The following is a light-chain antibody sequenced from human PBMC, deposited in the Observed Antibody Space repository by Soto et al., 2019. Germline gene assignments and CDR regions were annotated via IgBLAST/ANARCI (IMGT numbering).Light chain of an antibody. J-gene: IGKJ3*01. CDR3: QQYNNWPPFT. CDR1: QSVSSN. V-gene: IGKV3-15*01. CDR2: GAS. Sequence: EIVMTQSPGTLSVSPGERAILSCRASQSVSSNLAWYQQKPGQTPRLLIYGASTRATGIPARFSGSGSGTEFTLTISSLQSEDFAVYYCQQYNNWPPFTFGHGTKVDIK.